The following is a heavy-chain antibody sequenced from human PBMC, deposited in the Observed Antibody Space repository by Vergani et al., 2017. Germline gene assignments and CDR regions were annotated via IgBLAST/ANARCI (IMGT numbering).Heavy chain of an antibody. D-gene: IGHD3-3*01. CDR2: ISSSSSYI. V-gene: IGHV3-21*01. CDR3: AKVPPTYYDFWSGYSGAYYYYMDV. CDR1: GFTFSSYS. Sequence: EVQLVESGGGLVKPGGSLRLSCAASGFTFSSYSMNWVRQAPGKGLEWVSSISSSSSYIYYADSVKGRFTISRDNSKNTLYLQMNSLRAEDTAVYYCAKVPPTYYDFWSGYSGAYYYYMDVWGKGTTVTVSS. J-gene: IGHJ6*03.